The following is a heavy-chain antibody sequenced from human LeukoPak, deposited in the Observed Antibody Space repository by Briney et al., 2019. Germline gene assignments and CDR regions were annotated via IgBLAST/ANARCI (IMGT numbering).Heavy chain of an antibody. CDR1: GFTFNNYW. CDR3: ARLRGYSYGFFDY. Sequence: PGGSLRLSCAASGFTFNNYWMSWFRQAPGKGLEWVANIKQDESEKNYVDSVKGRFTISRDNVKNSLYLQMNSLRAEDTAVYYCARLRGYSYGFFDYWGQGTLVTVSS. J-gene: IGHJ4*02. CDR2: IKQDESEK. D-gene: IGHD5-18*01. V-gene: IGHV3-7*01.